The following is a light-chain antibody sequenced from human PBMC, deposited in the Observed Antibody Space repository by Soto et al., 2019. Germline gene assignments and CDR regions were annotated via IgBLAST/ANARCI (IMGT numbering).Light chain of an antibody. V-gene: IGLV2-11*01. CDR2: DVT. J-gene: IGLJ2*01. CDR3: CSYTGRVV. Sequence: QSALPQPRAVSGSPGQSVTISCTGTSSDIGGSNFVSWYQQHPGKAPKLMIYDVTKRPSGVPDRFSGSKSGNTASLTISGLQADDGADYYCCSYTGRVVFGGGTKVTVL. CDR1: SSDIGGSNF.